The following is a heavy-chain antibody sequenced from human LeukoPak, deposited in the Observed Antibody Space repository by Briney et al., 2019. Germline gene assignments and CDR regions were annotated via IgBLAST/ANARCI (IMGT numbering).Heavy chain of an antibody. V-gene: IGHV3-48*04. CDR3: ARDRYYDILTGYPTIDY. CDR2: ISSSSSTI. CDR1: GFTFSSYS. Sequence: GGSLRLSCAASGFTFSSYSMNWVRQAPGKGLEWVSYISSSSSTIYYADSVKGRFTISRDNAKNSLYLQMNSLRAEDTAVYYCARDRYYDILTGYPTIDYWGQGTLVTVSS. J-gene: IGHJ4*02. D-gene: IGHD3-9*01.